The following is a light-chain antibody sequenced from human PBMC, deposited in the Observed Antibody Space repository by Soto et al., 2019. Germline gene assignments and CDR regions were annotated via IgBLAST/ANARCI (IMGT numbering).Light chain of an antibody. CDR1: SSDVGGYNY. Sequence: SALPQPASVSGSPGQSITISCTGTSSDVGGYNYVSWYQQHPGKAPKLMIYDVSNRPSGVSNRFSGSKSGNTASLTISGLQAEDEADYYCSSYTSSSKGVFGTGTKVTVL. CDR3: SSYTSSSKGV. V-gene: IGLV2-14*01. J-gene: IGLJ1*01. CDR2: DVS.